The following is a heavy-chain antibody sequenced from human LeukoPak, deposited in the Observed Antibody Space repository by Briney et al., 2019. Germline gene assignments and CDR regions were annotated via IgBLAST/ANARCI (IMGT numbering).Heavy chain of an antibody. D-gene: IGHD3-22*01. V-gene: IGHV4-61*02. CDR2: LYTDGST. CDR1: GGSITSGIYY. CDR3: ARDYYDSSASINWFDL. J-gene: IGHJ5*02. Sequence: SETLSLTCTVSGGSITSGIYYWGCIRQPAGKGLECIGRLYTDGSTRYNPALKSRVTISVDKSKNQFSLKLSSVTAADTAVYYCARDYYDSSASINWFDLWGQGTLVTVSS.